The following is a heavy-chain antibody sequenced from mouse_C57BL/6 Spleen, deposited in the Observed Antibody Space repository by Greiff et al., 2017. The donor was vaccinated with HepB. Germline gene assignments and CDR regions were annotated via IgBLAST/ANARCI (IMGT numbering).Heavy chain of an antibody. V-gene: IGHV1-4*01. Sequence: VQLQQSGAELARPGASVKMSCKASGYTFTSYTMHWVKQRPGQGLEWIGYINPSSGYTKYNQKFKDKATLTADKSSSTAYMQLSSLTSGDSAGYYCARKSNYAWFAYWGQGTLVTVSA. CDR2: INPSSGYT. CDR3: ARKSNYAWFAY. D-gene: IGHD2-5*01. J-gene: IGHJ3*01. CDR1: GYTFTSYT.